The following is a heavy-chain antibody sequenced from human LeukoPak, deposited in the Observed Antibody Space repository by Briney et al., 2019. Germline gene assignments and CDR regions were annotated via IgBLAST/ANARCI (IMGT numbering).Heavy chain of an antibody. CDR2: ISWDGGST. CDR1: GFTFDDYA. D-gene: IGHD5-24*01. V-gene: IGHV3-43D*03. CDR3: AKDRARIWLQFYFDY. Sequence: PGGSLRLSCAASGFTFDDYAMHWVRQAPGKGLEWVSLISWDGGSTYYADSVKGRFTISRDNSKNSLYLQMNSLRAEDTAVYYCAKDRARIWLQFYFDYWGQGTLVTVSS. J-gene: IGHJ4*02.